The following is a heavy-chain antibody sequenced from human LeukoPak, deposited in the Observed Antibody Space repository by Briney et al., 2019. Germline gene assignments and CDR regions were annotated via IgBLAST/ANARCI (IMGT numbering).Heavy chain of an antibody. J-gene: IGHJ4*02. CDR3: TRLSTGSGNYLDY. CDR1: GASMSASTYY. CDR2: INYSGRT. D-gene: IGHD1-26*01. V-gene: IGHV4-39*07. Sequence: PSETLSLTCSVSGASMSASTYYWAWVRQPPGEGLDWIASINYSGRTYYSSSLTSRVTISLDMSKSQFSLQLSSVTAADTAVYYCTRLSTGSGNYLDYWGLGTLVTVSS.